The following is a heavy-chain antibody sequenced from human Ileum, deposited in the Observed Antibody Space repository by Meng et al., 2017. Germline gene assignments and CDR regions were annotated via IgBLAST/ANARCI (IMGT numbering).Heavy chain of an antibody. Sequence: GESLKISCAASGFAFSNHWMSWVRQAPGKGLEWVAGVKQDESLKYYVDSVKGRFTISRDNAKKSLFLQMNSLRAEDTAVYYCASSIIGAADDINFDHWGQGTRVTVSS. CDR3: ASSIIGAADDINFDH. CDR1: GFAFSNHW. CDR2: VKQDESLK. V-gene: IGHV3-7*01. J-gene: IGHJ4*02. D-gene: IGHD3-9*01.